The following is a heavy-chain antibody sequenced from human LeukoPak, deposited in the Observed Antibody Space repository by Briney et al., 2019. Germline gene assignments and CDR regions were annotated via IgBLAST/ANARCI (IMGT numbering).Heavy chain of an antibody. CDR2: IRSSGST. CDR1: GGSISINY. D-gene: IGHD3-16*01. Sequence: SETLSLTCTVSGGSISINYWSWIRQPPGKGLEWIGYIRSSGSTNYNPTLKSRVTISMDTSKKQFSLQLSSVTAADTAVYYCARDVTPATLWGQGTLVTVSS. CDR3: ARDVTPATL. V-gene: IGHV4-59*01. J-gene: IGHJ4*02.